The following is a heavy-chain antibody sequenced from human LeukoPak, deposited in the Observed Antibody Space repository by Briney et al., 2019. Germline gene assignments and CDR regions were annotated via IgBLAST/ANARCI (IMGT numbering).Heavy chain of an antibody. CDR1: GFTFSNYW. Sequence: PGGSLRLSCEGSGFTFSNYWMGWVRQAPGKGLQWVANIKTDGSEKYYVDPVKGRFTISRDNAKDSLYLQMNSLRPEDTALYYCARPSVTTGVDAFDFWGQGTMVTVSS. CDR2: IKTDGSEK. D-gene: IGHD4-17*01. CDR3: ARPSVTTGVDAFDF. J-gene: IGHJ3*01. V-gene: IGHV3-7*01.